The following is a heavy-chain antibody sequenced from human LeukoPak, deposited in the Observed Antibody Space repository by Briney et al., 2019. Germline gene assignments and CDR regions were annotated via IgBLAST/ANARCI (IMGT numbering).Heavy chain of an antibody. J-gene: IGHJ4*02. D-gene: IGHD3-9*01. Sequence: SETLSLTCTVSGGSISSSSYYWGWIRQPPGKGLEWIGSIYYSGSTYYNPSLKSRVTISVDTSKNQFSLKLSSVTAADTAVYYCAGRLYYDILTGHSTYFDYWGQGTLVTVSS. CDR2: IYYSGST. CDR1: GGSISSSSYY. CDR3: AGRLYYDILTGHSTYFDY. V-gene: IGHV4-39*01.